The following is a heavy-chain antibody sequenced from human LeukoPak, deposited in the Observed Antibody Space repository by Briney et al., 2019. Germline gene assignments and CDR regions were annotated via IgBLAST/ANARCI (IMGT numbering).Heavy chain of an antibody. V-gene: IGHV3-74*01. CDR3: ARDPDGYNFAFDI. J-gene: IGHJ3*02. D-gene: IGHD5-24*01. Sequence: GGSLRLSCAASGFTFSSYWMHWVRQAPGKGLVWVSRINSDGSSTSYADSVKGRFTISRDNAKNTLYLQMNGLRAEDTAVYYCARDPDGYNFAFDIWGQGTMVTVSS. CDR2: INSDGSST. CDR1: GFTFSSYW.